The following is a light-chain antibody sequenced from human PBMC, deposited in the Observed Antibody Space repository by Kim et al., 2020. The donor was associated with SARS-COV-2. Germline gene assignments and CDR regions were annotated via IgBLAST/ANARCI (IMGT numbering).Light chain of an antibody. CDR1: SLRSYY. V-gene: IGLV3-19*01. CDR2: GKN. J-gene: IGLJ2*01. CDR3: NSRDSSGNHVI. Sequence: ALGQTVRITCQGDSLRSYYASWYQQKPGQAPVLVIYGKNNRPSGIPDRFSGSSSGNTASLTVTGAQAEDEADYYCNSRDSSGNHVIFGGGTQLTVL.